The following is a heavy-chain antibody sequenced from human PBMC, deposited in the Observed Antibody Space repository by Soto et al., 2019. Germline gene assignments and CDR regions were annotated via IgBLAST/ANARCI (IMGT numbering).Heavy chain of an antibody. J-gene: IGHJ6*03. CDR1: GFTFSSYS. V-gene: IGHV3-48*01. CDR3: ARDLRVRGVTDYYYYYMDV. Sequence: PGGSLRLSCAASGFTFSSYSMNWVRQAPGKGLEWVSYISSSSSTIYYADSVKGRFTISRDNAKNSLYLQMNSLRAEDTAVYYCARDLRVRGVTDYYYYYMDVWGKGTTVTVSS. D-gene: IGHD3-10*01. CDR2: ISSSSSTI.